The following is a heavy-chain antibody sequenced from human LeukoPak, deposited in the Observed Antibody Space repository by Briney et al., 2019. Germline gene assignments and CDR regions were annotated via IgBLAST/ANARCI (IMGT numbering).Heavy chain of an antibody. CDR1: GGSFSGYY. Sequence: SETLSLTCAVYGGSFSGYYWSWIRQPPGKGLEWIGEINHRGSTNYNPSLKSRVTISVDTSKNQFSLKLSSVTAADTAVYYWARGTVADHLGCYDPGDQGTLVAVS. V-gene: IGHV4-34*01. CDR2: INHRGST. D-gene: IGHD4/OR15-4a*01. J-gene: IGHJ5*02. CDR3: ARGTVADHLGCYDP.